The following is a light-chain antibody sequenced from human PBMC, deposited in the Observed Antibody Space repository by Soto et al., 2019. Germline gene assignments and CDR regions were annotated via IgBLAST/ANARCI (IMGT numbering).Light chain of an antibody. V-gene: IGLV3-9*01. Sequence: SYELTQPLSVSVALGQTARIPCGGNNIGSKNVHWYQQKPGQAPVLVIYRDSNRPSGIPERFSGSNSGNTATLTISRAQAGDEADYYCHMWDSTTAVFGGGTQLTVL. J-gene: IGLJ2*01. CDR1: NIGSKN. CDR3: HMWDSTTAV. CDR2: RDS.